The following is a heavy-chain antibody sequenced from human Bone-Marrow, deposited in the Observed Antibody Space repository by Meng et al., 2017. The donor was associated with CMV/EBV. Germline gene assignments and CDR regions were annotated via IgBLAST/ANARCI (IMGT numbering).Heavy chain of an antibody. J-gene: IGHJ4*02. Sequence: CAASGFTFDDYGMTWVRQAPGKGLEWVSNIHWNGGGTGYVDSVKGRFTISRDNAKNSLYLQMNNLRVEDTAWYYCARRDGSSEYYFDSWGQGTLVTVSS. D-gene: IGHD5-24*01. CDR1: GFTFDDYG. CDR2: IHWNGGGT. V-gene: IGHV3-20*04. CDR3: ARRDGSSEYYFDS.